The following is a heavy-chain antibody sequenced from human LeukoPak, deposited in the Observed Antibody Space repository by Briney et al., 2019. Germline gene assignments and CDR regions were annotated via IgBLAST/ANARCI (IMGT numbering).Heavy chain of an antibody. D-gene: IGHD2-15*01. V-gene: IGHV1-69*06. CDR2: IIPIFGTA. CDR1: GGTFSSYA. J-gene: IGHJ5*02. CDR3: ARSCSGGSCKGNWFDP. Sequence: SVKVSCKASGGTFSSYAISWVRQAPGHGLEWMGGIIPIFGTANYAQKFQGRVTITADKSTSTAYMELSSLRSEDTAVYYCARSCSGGSCKGNWFDPWGQGTLVTVSS.